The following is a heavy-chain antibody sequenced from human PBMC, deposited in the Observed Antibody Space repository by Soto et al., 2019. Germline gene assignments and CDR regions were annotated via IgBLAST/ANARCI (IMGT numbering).Heavy chain of an antibody. CDR2: IYYSGST. V-gene: IGHV4-31*03. D-gene: IGHD2-2*02. CDR3: ARAPVDVVPAAINDAFDI. J-gene: IGHJ3*02. CDR1: GVSISSGGYY. Sequence: PSETLSLTCTVSGVSISSGGYYWSWIRQHPGKGLEWIGYIYYSGSTYYNPSLKSRVTISVDTSKNQFSLKLSSVTAADTAVYYCARAPVDVVPAAINDAFDIWGQGTMVTVSS.